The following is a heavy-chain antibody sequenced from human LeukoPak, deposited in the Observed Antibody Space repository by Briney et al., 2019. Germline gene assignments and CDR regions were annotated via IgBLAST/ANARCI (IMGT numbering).Heavy chain of an antibody. D-gene: IGHD1-26*01. J-gene: IGHJ4*02. Sequence: GGSLTLSCAASGFTFSTYAMAWARHPPGEGREWVAAISGKARTTYYAESVKCRFTSSRENSRNTLYLQMNSLRAEERAVYYCAREVGPFEYWGEGALVTAS. V-gene: IGHV3-23*01. CDR2: ISGKARTT. CDR3: AREVGPFEY. CDR1: GFTFSTYA.